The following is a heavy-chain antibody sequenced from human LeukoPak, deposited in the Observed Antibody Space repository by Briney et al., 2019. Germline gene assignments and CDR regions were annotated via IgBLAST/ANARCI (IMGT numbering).Heavy chain of an antibody. J-gene: IGHJ5*02. CDR1: GGSISSSNW. D-gene: IGHD3-3*01. Sequence: SETLSLTCAVSGGSISSSNWWSWVRQPPGKGLEWIGEIYHSGSTNYNPSLKSRVTISVDKSKNQFSLKLSSVTAADTAVYYCARERRITIFGVVPTAGWFDPWGQGTLVTVSS. V-gene: IGHV4-4*02. CDR2: IYHSGST. CDR3: ARERRITIFGVVPTAGWFDP.